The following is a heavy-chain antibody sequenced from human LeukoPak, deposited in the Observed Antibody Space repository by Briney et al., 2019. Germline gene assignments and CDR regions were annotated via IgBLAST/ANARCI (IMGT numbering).Heavy chain of an antibody. CDR2: ISWNSGSI. V-gene: IGHV3-9*01. Sequence: GGSLRLSCAASGFTFDDYAMHWVRHAPGKGLEWVSGISWNSGSIGYADSVKGRFTISRDNAKNSLYLQMNSLRAEDTAVYYCARDKVPAAAPEYFQHWGQGTLVTVSS. D-gene: IGHD2-2*01. CDR3: ARDKVPAAAPEYFQH. CDR1: GFTFDDYA. J-gene: IGHJ1*01.